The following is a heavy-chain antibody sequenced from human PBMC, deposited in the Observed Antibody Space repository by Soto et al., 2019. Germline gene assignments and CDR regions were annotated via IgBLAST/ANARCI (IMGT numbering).Heavy chain of an antibody. D-gene: IGHD3-10*01. CDR3: ARDRGRGRNDY. J-gene: IGHJ4*02. V-gene: IGHV3-48*01. CDR2: ISSSSSTI. CDR1: GFTFSSYS. Sequence: GGSLRLSCAASGFTFSSYSMNWVRQAPGKGLEWVSYISSSSSTIYNADSVKGRFTISRDNAKNSLYLQMNSLRAEDTAVYYCARDRGRGRNDYWGQGTLVTVSS.